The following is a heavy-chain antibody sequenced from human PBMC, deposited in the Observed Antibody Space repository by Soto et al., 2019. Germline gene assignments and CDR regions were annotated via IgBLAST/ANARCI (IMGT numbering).Heavy chain of an antibody. CDR1: GSTFTSYG. CDR2: ISAYNGNT. V-gene: IGHV1-18*01. D-gene: IGHD6-13*01. J-gene: IGHJ6*02. CDR3: ARDELAAAGSPLIKNYYYYGMDV. Sequence: APVKVSCKASGSTFTSYGISWVRQAPGQGLEWMGWISAYNGNTNYAQKLQVRVTMTTDTSTSTDYMELRSLRSDDTAVYYCARDELAAAGSPLIKNYYYYGMDVWGQGTTVTVSS.